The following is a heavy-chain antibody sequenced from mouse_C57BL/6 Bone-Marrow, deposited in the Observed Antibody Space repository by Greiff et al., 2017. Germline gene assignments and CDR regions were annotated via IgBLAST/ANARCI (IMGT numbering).Heavy chain of an antibody. Sequence: EVQGVESGGDLVKPGGSLKLSCAASGFTFSSYGMSWVRQTPDKRLEWVATISSGGSYTYYPDSVKGRFTISRDNAKNTLYLQMSSLKSEDTAMYYCERDHYYGSSRYAMDYWGQGTSVTVSS. CDR1: GFTFSSYG. CDR3: ERDHYYGSSRYAMDY. V-gene: IGHV5-6*01. D-gene: IGHD1-1*01. J-gene: IGHJ4*01. CDR2: ISSGGSYT.